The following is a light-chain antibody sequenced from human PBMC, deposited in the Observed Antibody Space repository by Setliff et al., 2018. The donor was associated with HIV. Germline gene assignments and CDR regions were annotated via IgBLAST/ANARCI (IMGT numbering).Light chain of an antibody. J-gene: IGLJ2*01. CDR3: SSYTSSSTHVI. CDR1: SSDVGDYNF. CDR2: EVS. V-gene: IGLV2-14*01. Sequence: QSVLPQPASVSGSPGQSITISCTGTSSDVGDYNFVSWYQHYPGKAPKLMIYEVSNRPSGVSNRFSGSKSGNTASLTISGLQAEDEADYYCSSYTSSSTHVIFGGGTKVTVL.